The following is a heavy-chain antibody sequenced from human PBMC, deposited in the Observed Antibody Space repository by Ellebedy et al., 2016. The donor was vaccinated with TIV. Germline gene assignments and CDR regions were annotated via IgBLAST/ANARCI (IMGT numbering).Heavy chain of an antibody. CDR2: IFHSGST. Sequence: SETLSLXCHVSGDSISGSDWWSWVRQTPGKGLEWIGEIFHSGSTNYSPSLKSRVTFSIDVSKNEFSLTLTSVTAADTGIYYCAREPRGSFFDFWGQGTLVTVSS. CDR3: AREPRGSFFDF. D-gene: IGHD5-24*01. J-gene: IGHJ4*03. CDR1: GDSISGSDW. V-gene: IGHV4-4*02.